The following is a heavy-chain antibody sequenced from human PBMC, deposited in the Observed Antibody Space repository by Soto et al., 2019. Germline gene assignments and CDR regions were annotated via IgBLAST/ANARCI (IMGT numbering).Heavy chain of an antibody. D-gene: IGHD4-17*01. CDR3: AKTQSVTPAGDTSKYRWSDS. CDR1: GFTFSSYC. Sequence: GGSLRLSCAASGFTFSSYCMSWVRQAPGKGLEWVANIKENGNEKDYVGSVKGRFTISRDNAKNSLYLQMNSLRAEDTAVYYCAKTQSVTPAGDTSKYRWSDSWGQGTLVTVSS. V-gene: IGHV3-7*01. J-gene: IGHJ4*02. CDR2: IKENGNEK.